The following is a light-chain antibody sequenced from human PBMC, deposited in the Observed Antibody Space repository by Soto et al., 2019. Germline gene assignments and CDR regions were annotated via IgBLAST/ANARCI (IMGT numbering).Light chain of an antibody. V-gene: IGKV3-20*01. CDR2: GAS. Sequence: EIASTQSPATLSLSPGERATLSGRASQSVSSYLAWYQQKPGQAPRLPIYGASSRATGIPDRFSGSGSGTDFTLTISRLEPEDFAVYYCQQYGSSPLTFGQGTKVDIK. CDR3: QQYGSSPLT. CDR1: QSVSSY. J-gene: IGKJ1*01.